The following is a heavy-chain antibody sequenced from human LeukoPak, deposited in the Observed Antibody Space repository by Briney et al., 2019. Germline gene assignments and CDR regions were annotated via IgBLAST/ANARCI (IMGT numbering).Heavy chain of an antibody. J-gene: IGHJ4*02. CDR1: GFIFTNYA. Sequence: GGSLRLSCAASGFIFTNYAMSWVRQAPGKGLEWVSSISSSSSYIYYADSVKGRFTISRDNAKNSLYLQMNGLRAEDTAVYYCAKGASDIVVVTSIYYFDYWGQGTLVTVSS. CDR3: AKGASDIVVVTSIYYFDY. D-gene: IGHD2-2*01. V-gene: IGHV3-21*01. CDR2: ISSSSSYI.